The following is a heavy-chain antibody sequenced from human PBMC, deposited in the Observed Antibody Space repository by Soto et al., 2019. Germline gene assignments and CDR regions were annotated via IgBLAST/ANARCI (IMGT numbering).Heavy chain of an antibody. CDR3: ASRHYGSGSYPGYYYMDV. J-gene: IGHJ6*03. CDR1: GYSFTTDL. D-gene: IGHD3-10*01. CDR2: IYPGDSDT. Sequence: GESLKICWKVSGYSFTTDLIGWVRPMPWKVLEWRGIIYPGDSDTRYSPSFQGKVTISADKSISTAYLQWSSLKASDTAMYYFASRHYGSGSYPGYYYMDVWGKGTTVTVSS. V-gene: IGHV5-51*01.